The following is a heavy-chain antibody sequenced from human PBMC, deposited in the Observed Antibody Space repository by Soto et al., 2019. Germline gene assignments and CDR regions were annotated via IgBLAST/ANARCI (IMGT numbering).Heavy chain of an antibody. Sequence: GGSLRLSCAASGFTFSSYSMNWVRQAPGKGLEWVSSISSSSSYIYYADSVKGRFTISRDNAKNSLYLQMNSLRAEDTAVYYCARDTKQLGVFDYWGQGTLVTVSS. CDR2: ISSSSSYI. J-gene: IGHJ4*02. CDR3: ARDTKQLGVFDY. CDR1: GFTFSSYS. V-gene: IGHV3-21*01. D-gene: IGHD6-6*01.